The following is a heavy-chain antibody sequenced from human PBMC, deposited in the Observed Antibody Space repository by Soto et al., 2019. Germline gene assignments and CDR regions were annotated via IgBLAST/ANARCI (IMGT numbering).Heavy chain of an antibody. D-gene: IGHD5-12*01. J-gene: IGHJ3*02. Sequence: KPPDTLSLTGAVSGHSISLGYYWAWIRQPPGKGLEWIGNVHHNENTYYNPSLKSRVTRSLHTTKNQYSLKVSSVTAADTAVYYCARGAHIMATTGDAFDIWGQGTMVTVSS. CDR3: ARGAHIMATTGDAFDI. V-gene: IGHV4-38-2*01. CDR2: VHHNENT. CDR1: GHSISLGYY.